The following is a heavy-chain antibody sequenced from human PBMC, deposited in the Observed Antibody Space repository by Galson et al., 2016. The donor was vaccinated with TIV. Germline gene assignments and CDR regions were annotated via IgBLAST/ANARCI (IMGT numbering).Heavy chain of an antibody. CDR1: GFSISSNY. D-gene: IGHD4-17*01. V-gene: IGHV3-66*02. CDR2: IYGGGGT. J-gene: IGHJ6*02. Sequence: SLRLSCAASGFSISSNYMNWVRQAPGKGLEWVSFIYGGGGTDYADSVRGRFTISRDDSKNTLYLQMNSLRTEDTAVYYCARDSLLSMTPVTTGYGMDVWGQGTTVTVSS. CDR3: ARDSLLSMTPVTTGYGMDV.